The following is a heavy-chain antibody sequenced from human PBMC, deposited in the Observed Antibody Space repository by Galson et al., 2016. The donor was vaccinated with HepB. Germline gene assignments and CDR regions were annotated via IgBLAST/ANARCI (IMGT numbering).Heavy chain of an antibody. D-gene: IGHD6-19*01. CDR3: ARHGSWYYFDY. Sequence: SETLSLTCIVSGGSISRSDFYWDWIRRPPGKGLEWIGSIYNSGSTYYNPALKSRVTMSVDTSRNQFSLRLRSVTAADTAVYYCARHGSWYYFDYWGQGNLVTVSS. CDR1: GGSISRSDFY. V-gene: IGHV4-39*01. J-gene: IGHJ4*02. CDR2: IYNSGST.